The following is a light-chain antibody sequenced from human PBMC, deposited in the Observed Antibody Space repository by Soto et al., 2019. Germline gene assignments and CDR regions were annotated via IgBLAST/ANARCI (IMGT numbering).Light chain of an antibody. CDR2: GAS. CDR1: QSLSSN. V-gene: IGKV3-15*01. CDR3: QQYNDWPRRLT. J-gene: IGKJ4*01. Sequence: EIVMTQSPATLSVSPGERATLSCRASQSLSSNLAWYQQKPGQAPRLLIYGASTRATGIPARFSGSGSGTEFSPTISSLQYEDVAVYYCQQYNDWPRRLTFGGGTKVEIK.